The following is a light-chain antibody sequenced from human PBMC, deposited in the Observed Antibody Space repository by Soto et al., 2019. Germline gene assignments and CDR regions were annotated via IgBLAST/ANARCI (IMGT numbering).Light chain of an antibody. CDR3: QQRSNWPPSIT. Sequence: EIVLTQSPVTLSLSPGQGAALSCRASQSISNYLAWYQQKPGQAPRLLIYDASNRATGTPARFSGSGSGTDFTLTISSLGPEDFAVYYCQQRSNWPPSITFGQGTRLEIK. J-gene: IGKJ5*01. CDR2: DAS. V-gene: IGKV3-11*01. CDR1: QSISNY.